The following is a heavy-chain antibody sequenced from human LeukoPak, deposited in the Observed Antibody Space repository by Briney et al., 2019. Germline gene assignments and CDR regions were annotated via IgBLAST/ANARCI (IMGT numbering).Heavy chain of an antibody. V-gene: IGHV3-21*01. J-gene: IGHJ4*02. D-gene: IGHD3-10*01. CDR2: ISSSSSYI. CDR3: ARDHTYGSGSYYRAEFDY. CDR1: GFTFSSYG. Sequence: PGGSLRLSCAASGFTFSSYGMNWVRQAPGKGLEWVSSISSSSSYIYYADSVKGRFTISRDNAKNSLYLQMNSLRAEDTAVYYCARDHTYGSGSYYRAEFDYWGQGTLVTVSS.